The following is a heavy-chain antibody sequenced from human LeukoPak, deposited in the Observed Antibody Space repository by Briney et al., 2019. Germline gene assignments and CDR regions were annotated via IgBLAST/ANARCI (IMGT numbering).Heavy chain of an antibody. Sequence: GGSLRLSCVASGFTFDTFAMSWVRQAPGKGLEWVSGIGNTETYYSDSVKGRFTISRDNSKNTLYLQMNSLRAEDTAVYYCANWFDPWGQGTLVTVSS. V-gene: IGHV3-23*01. J-gene: IGHJ5*02. CDR1: GFTFDTFA. CDR2: IGNTET. CDR3: ANWFDP.